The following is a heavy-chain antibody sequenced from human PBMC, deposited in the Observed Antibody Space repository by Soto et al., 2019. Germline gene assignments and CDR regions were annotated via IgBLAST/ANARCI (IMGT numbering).Heavy chain of an antibody. CDR1: GFTFSSYG. Sequence: GGSLRLSCAASGFTFSSYGMHWVRQAPGKGLEWVAVISYDGSNKYYADSVKGRFTISRDNSKNTLYLQMNSLRAEDTAVYYCAKSRPVLLWFGELLFEPYFDYWGQGTLVTVSS. CDR2: ISYDGSNK. V-gene: IGHV3-30*18. CDR3: AKSRPVLLWFGELLFEPYFDY. J-gene: IGHJ4*02. D-gene: IGHD3-10*01.